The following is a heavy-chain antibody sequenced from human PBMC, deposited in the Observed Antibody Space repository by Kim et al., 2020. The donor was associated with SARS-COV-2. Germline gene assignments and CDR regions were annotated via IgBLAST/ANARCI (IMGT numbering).Heavy chain of an antibody. Sequence: RSSPSFQGQVTISADKSISTAYLQWSSLKASDTAMYYCARHRQVAAAVDYWGQGTLVTVSS. D-gene: IGHD6-13*01. V-gene: IGHV5-51*01. J-gene: IGHJ4*02. CDR3: ARHRQVAAAVDY.